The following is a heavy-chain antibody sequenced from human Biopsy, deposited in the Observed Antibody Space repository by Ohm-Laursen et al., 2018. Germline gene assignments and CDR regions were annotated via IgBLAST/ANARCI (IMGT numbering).Heavy chain of an antibody. V-gene: IGHV1-69*06. D-gene: IGHD3-9*01. J-gene: IGHJ1*01. CDR2: NIPILGTG. Sequence: SVKVSCKAPGGTFSNYGVNWVRQAPGQGLEWLGGNIPILGTGNYAQRFQDRVTVAAGTSTSTATMELRSLRSDDAAVYYCATKLTGYFHHWGQGTLVIVSS. CDR1: GGTFSNYG. CDR3: ATKLTGYFHH.